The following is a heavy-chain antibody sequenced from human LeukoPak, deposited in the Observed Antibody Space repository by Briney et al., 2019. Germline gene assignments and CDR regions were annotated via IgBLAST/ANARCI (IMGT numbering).Heavy chain of an antibody. J-gene: IGHJ3*02. D-gene: IGHD6-13*01. CDR2: ICYDGSNT. CDR1: GFTFSHYG. CDR3: ARWGISAAHDVLDI. V-gene: IGHV3-33*01. Sequence: GSLRLSCAASGFTFSHYGMHWVRQAPGKGLEWVALICYDGSNTYYADSVKGRFTISRDNSQNTMYLQMNSLRVEDTAVYYCARWGISAAHDVLDIWGQGTMVTVSS.